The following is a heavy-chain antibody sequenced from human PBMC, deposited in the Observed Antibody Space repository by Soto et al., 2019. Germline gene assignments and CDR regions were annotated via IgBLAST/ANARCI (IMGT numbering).Heavy chain of an antibody. J-gene: IGHJ2*01. Sequence: GGSLRLSCAASGFTVSSNYMSWVRQAPGKGLEWVSVIYSGGSTYYADSVKGRFTISRDNSKNTLYLQMNSLRAEDTAVYYCARRSITIFGNWYFDLWGRGTLVTVSS. CDR2: IYSGGST. CDR3: ARRSITIFGNWYFDL. D-gene: IGHD3-3*01. CDR1: GFTVSSNY. V-gene: IGHV3-66*04.